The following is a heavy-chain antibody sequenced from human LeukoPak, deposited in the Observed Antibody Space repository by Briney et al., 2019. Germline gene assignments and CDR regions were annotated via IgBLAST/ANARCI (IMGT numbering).Heavy chain of an antibody. CDR2: INPSGGST. J-gene: IGHJ4*02. V-gene: IGHV1-46*01. D-gene: IGHD1-26*01. CDR1: GYIFISYY. Sequence: ASVKVSCKASGYIFISYYMHWVRQAPGQGLEWMGIINPSGGSTSYAQKFQGRVTMTRDTSTSTVYMERSSLRSEDTAVYYCARSFIVGATSGYYFKYWGQGTLVTVSS. CDR3: ARSFIVGATSGYYFKY.